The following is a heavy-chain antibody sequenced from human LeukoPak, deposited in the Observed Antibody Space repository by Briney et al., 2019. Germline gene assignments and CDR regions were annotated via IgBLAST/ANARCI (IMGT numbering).Heavy chain of an antibody. V-gene: IGHV1-46*01. CDR1: GYTFTSYY. J-gene: IGHJ3*02. CDR3: ARDSPSSSGANDAFDI. Sequence: PQASVKVSCKASGYTFTSYYMHWVRQAPGQGLEWMGIINPSGGSTSYAQKFQGRVTMTRDTSTSTVYMELSGLRSEDTAVYYCARDSPSSSGANDAFDIWGQGTMVTVSS. D-gene: IGHD3-16*01. CDR2: INPSGGST.